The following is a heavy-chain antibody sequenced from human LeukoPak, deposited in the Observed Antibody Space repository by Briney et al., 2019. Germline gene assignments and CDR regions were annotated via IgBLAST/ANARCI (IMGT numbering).Heavy chain of an antibody. CDR2: IYYSGST. Sequence: SETLSLTCTVSGGSISSSSYYWGWIRQPPGKGLEWIGSIYYSGSTYYNPSLKSRVTISVDTSKNQFSLELSSVTAADTAVYYCARWPHWEPQAFDYWGQGTLVTVSS. CDR1: GGSISSSSYY. V-gene: IGHV4-39*07. J-gene: IGHJ4*02. CDR3: ARWPHWEPQAFDY. D-gene: IGHD1-26*01.